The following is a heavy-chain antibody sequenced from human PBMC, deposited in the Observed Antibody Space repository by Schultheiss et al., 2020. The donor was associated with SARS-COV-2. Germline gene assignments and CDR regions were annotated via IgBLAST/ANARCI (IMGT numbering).Heavy chain of an antibody. CDR2: IDWDDDK. Sequence: SGPTLVKPTQTLTLTCTFSGFSLSTSGVGVGWIRQPPGKALEWLALIDWDDDKYYSTSLKTRLTISKDTSKNQVVLTITNMDPVDTATYYCAHQHYDFWSGYHRFEYWGQGTLVTVSS. D-gene: IGHD3-3*01. J-gene: IGHJ4*02. V-gene: IGHV2-70*12. CDR3: AHQHYDFWSGYHRFEY. CDR1: GFSLSTSGVG.